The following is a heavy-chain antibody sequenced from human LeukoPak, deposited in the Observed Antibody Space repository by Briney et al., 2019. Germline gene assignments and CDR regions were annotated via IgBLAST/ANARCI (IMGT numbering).Heavy chain of an antibody. CDR3: ARGQGLVSVWFDP. Sequence: GASVKVSCKASGYIFTKHGMHWVRQAPGQRLEWMGWINAGNGNTKYSQKFQGRVTITRDTSASTAYMELSSLRSEDTAVYYCARGQGLVSVWFDPWGQGTLVTVSS. V-gene: IGHV1-3*01. D-gene: IGHD6-19*01. J-gene: IGHJ5*02. CDR2: INAGNGNT. CDR1: GYIFTKHG.